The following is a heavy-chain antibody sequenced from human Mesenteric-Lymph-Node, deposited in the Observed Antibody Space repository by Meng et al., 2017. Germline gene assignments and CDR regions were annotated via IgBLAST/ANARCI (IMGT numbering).Heavy chain of an antibody. CDR2: ISYDGSNK. CDR3: ARVGYGDYYYYYYGMDV. J-gene: IGHJ6*02. V-gene: IGHV3-30*01. D-gene: IGHD4-17*01. Sequence: GGSLRLSCAASGFTFSSYAMHWVRQAPGKGLEWVAVISYDGSNKYYADSVKGRFTISRDNSKNTLYLQMNSLRAEDTAVYYCARVGYGDYYYYYYGMDVWGQGTTVTVSS. CDR1: GFTFSSYA.